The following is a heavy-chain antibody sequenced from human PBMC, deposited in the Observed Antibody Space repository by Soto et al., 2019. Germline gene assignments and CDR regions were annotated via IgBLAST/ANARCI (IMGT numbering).Heavy chain of an antibody. V-gene: IGHV4-39*01. CDR3: ARVSGETDAFDI. D-gene: IGHD3-16*01. CDR2: IFYSGST. Sequence: ETLSLTCTVSGGSISSSTYYWGWIRQSPGKGLEWIGSIFYSGSTYFNPSFKSRVTISVDTSKNQFSLKLSSVTAADTAVYYCARVSGETDAFDIWGQGTMVTVSS. J-gene: IGHJ3*02. CDR1: GGSISSSTYY.